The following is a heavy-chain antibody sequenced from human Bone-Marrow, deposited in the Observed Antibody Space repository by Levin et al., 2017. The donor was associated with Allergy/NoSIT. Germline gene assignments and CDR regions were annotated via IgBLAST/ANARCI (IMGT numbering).Heavy chain of an antibody. CDR1: GDSVSNNY. Sequence: SQTLSLTCTVSGDSVSNNYWSWIRQSAGKGLEWIGRVYFDGTNKYNPSLTSRVTLSVDTSKNQVFLSLSSVTAADTAIYYCARDNGVISVTPYYYYGMDVWGQGTTVTVSS. D-gene: IGHD2-15*01. CDR3: ARDNGVISVTPYYYYGMDV. J-gene: IGHJ6*02. CDR2: VYFDGTN. V-gene: IGHV4-4*07.